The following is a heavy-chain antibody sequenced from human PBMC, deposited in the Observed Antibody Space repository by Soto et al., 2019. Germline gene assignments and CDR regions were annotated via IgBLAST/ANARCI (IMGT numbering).Heavy chain of an antibody. CDR1: GFTLSTYW. V-gene: IGHV3-74*01. CDR2: ISSGGTYT. D-gene: IGHD2-15*01. J-gene: IGHJ5*02. CDR3: ARTFVDGMAGFGP. Sequence: GGSLRLSCAASGFTLSTYWMHWVRQVPGKGLVWVSRISSGGTYTNYADSVKGRFTISRDSARNTLFLQMNYLTGGDTAVYYCARTFVDGMAGFGPWGQGTLVTVSS.